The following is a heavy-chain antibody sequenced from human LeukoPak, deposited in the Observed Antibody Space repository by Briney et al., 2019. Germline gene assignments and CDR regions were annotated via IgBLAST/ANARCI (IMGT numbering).Heavy chain of an antibody. CDR1: AFTFSSYA. CDR3: ARANWGNALDI. V-gene: IGHV3-74*01. D-gene: IGHD7-27*01. Sequence: PGRSLRLSCAASAFTFSSYAMHWVRQAPGKGLVWVSRLDSDGSGTTYADSVKGRFTISRDNAKNTLYLLMDSLRAEDTAVYYCARANWGNALDIWGQGTKVTVSS. J-gene: IGHJ3*02. CDR2: LDSDGSGT.